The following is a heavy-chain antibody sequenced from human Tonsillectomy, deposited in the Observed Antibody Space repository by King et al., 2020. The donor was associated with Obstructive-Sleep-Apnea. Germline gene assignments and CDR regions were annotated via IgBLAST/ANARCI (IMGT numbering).Heavy chain of an antibody. D-gene: IGHD7-27*01. CDR1: GFTFSSYA. V-gene: IGHV3-30-3*01. CDR3: SIPHQERGTLNTYCYYGMDV. Sequence: VQLVESGGGVVQPGRSLRLSCAASGFTFSSYAMHWVRQAPGKGLEWGAVISHDGSNKYYADSVKGRFTISRDNSKNTLYLQMNSLRAEDTAGYYGSIPHQERGTLNTYCYYGMDVWGQGTTVTVSS. CDR2: ISHDGSNK. J-gene: IGHJ6*02.